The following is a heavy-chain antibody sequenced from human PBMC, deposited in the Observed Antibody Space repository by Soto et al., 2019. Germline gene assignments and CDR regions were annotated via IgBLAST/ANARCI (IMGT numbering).Heavy chain of an antibody. J-gene: IGHJ6*02. V-gene: IGHV5-10-1*01. CDR3: ARLGGSYYYYSGMDV. D-gene: IGHD1-26*01. CDR1: GYSFTSYW. CDR2: IDPSDSYT. Sequence: GESLKISCKGSGYSFTSYWISWVRQMPGKGLEWMGRIDPSDSYTNYSPSFQGHVTISADKSISTAYLQWSSLKASDTAMYYCARLGGSYYYYSGMDVWGQGTTVTVSS.